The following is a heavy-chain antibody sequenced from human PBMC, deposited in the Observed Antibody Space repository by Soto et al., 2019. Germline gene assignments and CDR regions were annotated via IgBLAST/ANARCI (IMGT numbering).Heavy chain of an antibody. Sequence: GGSLRLSCAASGFTFSSYAMSWVRQAPGKGLEWVSAISGSGGSTYYADSVKGRFTISRDNSKNTLYLQMNSLRAEDTAVYYCARIDLTTVTTGLDYWGQGTLVTVSS. J-gene: IGHJ4*02. CDR1: GFTFSSYA. CDR2: ISGSGGST. V-gene: IGHV3-23*01. CDR3: ARIDLTTVTTGLDY. D-gene: IGHD4-4*01.